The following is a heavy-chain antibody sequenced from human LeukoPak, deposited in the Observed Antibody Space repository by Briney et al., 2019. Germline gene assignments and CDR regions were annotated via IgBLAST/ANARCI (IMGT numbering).Heavy chain of an antibody. CDR2: INSDGSST. Sequence: AGGSLRLSCAASGFTFSSYWMHWVRQAPGKGLVWVSRINSDGSSTSYADSVKGRFTISRDNAKKTLYLQMNSLRAEDTAVYYCARDPFGGVIAFMDVWGKGTTVTVSS. J-gene: IGHJ6*04. CDR3: ARDPFGGVIAFMDV. CDR1: GFTFSSYW. V-gene: IGHV3-74*01. D-gene: IGHD3-16*02.